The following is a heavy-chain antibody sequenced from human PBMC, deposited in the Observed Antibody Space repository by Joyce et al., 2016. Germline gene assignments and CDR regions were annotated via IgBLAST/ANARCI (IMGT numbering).Heavy chain of an antibody. D-gene: IGHD2/OR15-2a*01. Sequence: QVQLQESGPGLVKPSETLSLTCTVSGVSINSYFWTWIRQPAGKGLEWMGRIYSTGDTNYNPSLKSRVTMSIDTSKNQFSLKLSSVTAADTALYYCARGGLGFNSTTSRNAFDIWGQGTVVSVSS. CDR3: ARGGLGFNSTTSRNAFDI. J-gene: IGHJ3*02. CDR2: IYSTGDT. CDR1: GVSINSYF. V-gene: IGHV4-4*07.